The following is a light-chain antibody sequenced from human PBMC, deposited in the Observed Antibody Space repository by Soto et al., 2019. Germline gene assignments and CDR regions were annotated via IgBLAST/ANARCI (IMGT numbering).Light chain of an antibody. V-gene: IGKV3-11*01. CDR2: ATS. CDR1: QSIGNY. CDR3: QQRSSWPFT. Sequence: EVVLTQSPATLSLSPGEGATLSCRASQSIGNYLAWYQQKPGQAPRLLIYATSNKATGIPARFSGSGSGTDFALTISSRGPEDFAVYYCQQRSSWPFTFGPGTKVDIK. J-gene: IGKJ3*01.